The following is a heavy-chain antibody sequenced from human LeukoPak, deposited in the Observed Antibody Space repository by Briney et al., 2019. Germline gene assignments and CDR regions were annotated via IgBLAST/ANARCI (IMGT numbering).Heavy chain of an antibody. J-gene: IGHJ6*03. Sequence: GGSLRLSCAASGFTFDDYGMSWVRQAPGKGLEWVSGINWNGGSTGYADSVKGRFTISRDNAKNSLYLQMSSLRAEDTALYYCARYGSVKQYYYYYYMDVWGKGTTVTVSS. V-gene: IGHV3-20*04. CDR3: ARYGSVKQYYYYYYMDV. CDR1: GFTFDDYG. D-gene: IGHD3-10*01. CDR2: INWNGGST.